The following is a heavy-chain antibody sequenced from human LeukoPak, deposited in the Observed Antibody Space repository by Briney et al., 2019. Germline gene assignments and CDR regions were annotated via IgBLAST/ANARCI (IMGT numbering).Heavy chain of an antibody. CDR1: VYSFTNFG. J-gene: IGHJ6*02. CDR3: AREVVNYYGSGSYFSQNYYGMDV. D-gene: IGHD3-10*01. Sequence: ASVKVSCKTSVYSFTNFGLSWVRQSPGQGLGWMGWITGQNGNINYAQRFQGRVTMTTDTSTSTAYMELRSLKSDDTAVYYCAREVVNYYGSGSYFSQNYYGMDVWGQGTTVTVSS. V-gene: IGHV1-18*01. CDR2: ITGQNGNI.